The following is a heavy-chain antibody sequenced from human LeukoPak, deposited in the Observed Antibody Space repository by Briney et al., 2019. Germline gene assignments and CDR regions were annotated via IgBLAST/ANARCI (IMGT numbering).Heavy chain of an antibody. D-gene: IGHD5-12*01. J-gene: IGHJ4*02. Sequence: ASVKVSCKASGYTFTGYYMHWVRQAPGQGLEWMGWINPNSGGTNYAQKFQGRVTMTRDTSISTAYMELSRLRSDDTAVYYCAIGDGYSGYDEYYFDYWGQGTLVTVSS. V-gene: IGHV1-2*02. CDR2: INPNSGGT. CDR3: AIGDGYSGYDEYYFDY. CDR1: GYTFTGYY.